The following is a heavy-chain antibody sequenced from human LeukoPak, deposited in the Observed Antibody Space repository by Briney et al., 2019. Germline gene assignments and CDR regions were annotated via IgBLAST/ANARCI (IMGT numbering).Heavy chain of an antibody. Sequence: PSETLSLTCTVSGGSISSYYWSWIRQPPGKGLEWIGYIYYSGSTNYNPSLKSRVPTSLDTSKNQFSLKLSSVTAADAAVYYCARSRGFGVVISNWFDPWGPGTLVTVSS. J-gene: IGHJ5*02. CDR1: GGSISSYY. CDR3: ARSRGFGVVISNWFDP. V-gene: IGHV4-59*01. CDR2: IYYSGST. D-gene: IGHD3-3*01.